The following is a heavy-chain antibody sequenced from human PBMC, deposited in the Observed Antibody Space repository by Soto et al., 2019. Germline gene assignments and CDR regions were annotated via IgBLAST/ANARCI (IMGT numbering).Heavy chain of an antibody. CDR3: ARRDYYDSTGYYGD. CDR1: GGSINSDKW. J-gene: IGHJ4*02. Sequence: QVQLQESGPGLVKPSGTLSLTCAVSGGSINSDKWWNWVRQPPGKGLEWIGEVHRSGSTNSNPSLKSRVTLSVDTSQHHFSLKLSSVTAADTAVYYCARRDYYDSTGYYGDWGQGTPVTVSS. CDR2: VHRSGST. D-gene: IGHD3-22*01. V-gene: IGHV4-4*02.